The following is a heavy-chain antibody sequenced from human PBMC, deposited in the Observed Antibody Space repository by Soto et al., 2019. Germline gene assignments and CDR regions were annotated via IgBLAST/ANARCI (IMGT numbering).Heavy chain of an antibody. CDR3: ARGEQYSGRIFDY. J-gene: IGHJ4*01. V-gene: IGHV6-1*01. Sequence: LSXSCALPVDSVSSNSAGWSWVRQSPSRGLEWLGRTYYRSKWYYEYAVSVRGRITINPDTSKNQYSLQLNSVTPEDTAVYFCARGEQYSGRIFDYWGQGTLVTVSS. CDR2: TYYRSKWYY. D-gene: IGHD1-26*01. CDR1: VDSVSSNSAG.